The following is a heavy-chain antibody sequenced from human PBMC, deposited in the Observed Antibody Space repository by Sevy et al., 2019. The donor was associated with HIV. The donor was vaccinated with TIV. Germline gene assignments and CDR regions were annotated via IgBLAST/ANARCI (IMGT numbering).Heavy chain of an antibody. V-gene: IGHV3-30*18. J-gene: IGHJ6*02. D-gene: IGHD6-13*01. CDR2: ISNDGSDK. Sequence: GGSLRLSCAASGFIFSKYGMHWVRQAPGKGLEWVALISNDGSDKNYVDSVKGRFTISKDNSKDTLYLQMNILRAEDTAVYYCANSRGRFDGSSWIYYYYGMDVWGQGTTVTVSS. CDR1: GFIFSKYG. CDR3: ANSRGRFDGSSWIYYYYGMDV.